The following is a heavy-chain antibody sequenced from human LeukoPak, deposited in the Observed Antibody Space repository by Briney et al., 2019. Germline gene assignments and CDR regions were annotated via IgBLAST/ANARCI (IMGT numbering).Heavy chain of an antibody. D-gene: IGHD6-19*01. Sequence: SETLSLTCAVYGGSFSGYYWSWIRQPPGKGLEWIGEINQSGRTNYNPSLKSRVTISVDTSKNQFSLKLSSVTAADTAVYYCARKRYTSGWGGYYYYYMDVWGKGTTVTISS. V-gene: IGHV4-34*01. CDR1: GGSFSGYY. CDR3: ARKRYTSGWGGYYYYYMDV. CDR2: INQSGRT. J-gene: IGHJ6*03.